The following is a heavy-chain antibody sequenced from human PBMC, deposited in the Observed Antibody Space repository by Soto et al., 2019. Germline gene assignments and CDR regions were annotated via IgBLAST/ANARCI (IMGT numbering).Heavy chain of an antibody. CDR1: GGSISSGGYS. Sequence: QLQLQESGSGLVKPSQTLSLACAVSGGSISSGGYSWSWIRQPPGKGLEWIGYIYQSGNTYYNPSLSSPVTITVYRSKNQFSLKLSSVAGADTAVYYCARADYGDYFDYWGQGTLVTVSS. V-gene: IGHV4-30-2*01. CDR2: IYQSGNT. D-gene: IGHD4-17*01. J-gene: IGHJ4*02. CDR3: ARADYGDYFDY.